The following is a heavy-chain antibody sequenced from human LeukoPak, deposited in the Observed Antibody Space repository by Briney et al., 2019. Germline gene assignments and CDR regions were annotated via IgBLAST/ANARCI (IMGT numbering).Heavy chain of an antibody. CDR3: AKTRPTFDRSSGWYYPFDY. V-gene: IGHV4-38-2*01. CDR2: IYHSASA. Sequence: PWETLSLTCAVSGDSINSSLYWSSIWQPPGKGLEGIASIYHSASAYYNPSLRSRLTMSVDTAKNQFSLRFSSVTPSDTAGNYCAKTRPTFDRSSGWYYPFDYWGRGTLVTVSS. CDR1: GDSINSSLY. D-gene: IGHD3-22*01. J-gene: IGHJ4*02.